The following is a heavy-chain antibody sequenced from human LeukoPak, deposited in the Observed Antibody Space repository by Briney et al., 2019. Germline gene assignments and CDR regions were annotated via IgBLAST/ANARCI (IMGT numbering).Heavy chain of an antibody. J-gene: IGHJ4*02. CDR2: MYYSGST. V-gene: IGHV4-39*07. CDR3: ARAIEVGAMTPFDC. CDR1: GGSISSSSYY. D-gene: IGHD1-26*01. Sequence: SETLSLTCTVSGGSISSSSYYWGWIRQPPGKGLEWIGSMYYSGSTYYNPSLKSRVTISVDTSKNQFSLKLSSVTAADTAAYYCARAIEVGAMTPFDCWGQGTLVTVSS.